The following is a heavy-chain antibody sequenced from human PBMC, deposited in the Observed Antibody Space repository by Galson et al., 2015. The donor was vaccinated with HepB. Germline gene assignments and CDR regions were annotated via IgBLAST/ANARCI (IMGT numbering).Heavy chain of an antibody. CDR3: ATTNGYGGNSGDAFDI. CDR1: GFTISSYA. Sequence: SLRLSCAASGFTISSYAMSWVRQAPGKGLEWVSAISGSGGSTYYADSVKGRFTISRDNSKNTLYLQMNSLRAEDTAVYYCATTNGYGGNSGDAFDIWGQGTMVTVSS. D-gene: IGHD4-23*01. J-gene: IGHJ3*02. V-gene: IGHV3-23*01. CDR2: ISGSGGST.